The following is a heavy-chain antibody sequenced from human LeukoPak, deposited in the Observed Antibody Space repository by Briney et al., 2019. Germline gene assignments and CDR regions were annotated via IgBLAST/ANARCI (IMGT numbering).Heavy chain of an antibody. CDR1: GFTFRDYT. V-gene: IGHV3-21*01. J-gene: IGHJ5*02. D-gene: IGHD4-17*01. CDR2: VSFGSSYI. CDR3: PRASTEYAVTDGFDT. Sequence: GGSLRLSCAASGFTFRDYTMNWVRQSPGKGLQWVSYVSFGSSYISYADSLKGRFTISRDDAKSSVYLEMTSLRAEDTAVYYCPRASTEYAVTDGFDTWGRGTLVTVSS.